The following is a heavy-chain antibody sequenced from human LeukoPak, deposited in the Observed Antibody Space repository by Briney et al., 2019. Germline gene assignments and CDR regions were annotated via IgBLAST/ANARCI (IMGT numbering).Heavy chain of an antibody. V-gene: IGHV4-39*01. Sequence: SSETLSLTCTVSGGSISSSSYYWGWIRQPPGKGLEWIGSIYYSGSTYYNPSLKSRVTISVDTSKNQFSLKLSSVTAADTAVYYCARFSSSWYSFDYWDQGTLVTVSS. CDR3: ARFSSSWYSFDY. J-gene: IGHJ4*02. CDR2: IYYSGST. D-gene: IGHD6-13*01. CDR1: GGSISSSSYY.